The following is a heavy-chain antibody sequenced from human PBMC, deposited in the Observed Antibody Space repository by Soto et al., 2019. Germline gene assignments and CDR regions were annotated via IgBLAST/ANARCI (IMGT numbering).Heavy chain of an antibody. CDR3: ARLNKAYGTDF. V-gene: IGHV4-59*08. CDR2: VYYTGTT. D-gene: IGHD4-17*01. Sequence: SETLSLTCTVSGGSFTNHYWTWIQLPPGKGLEWIGYVYYTGTTGYNPSLKSRVTMSLGTSKNQFSLWLNSVTAADTAVYYCARLNKAYGTDFWGQGALVTVSS. CDR1: GGSFTNHY. J-gene: IGHJ4*02.